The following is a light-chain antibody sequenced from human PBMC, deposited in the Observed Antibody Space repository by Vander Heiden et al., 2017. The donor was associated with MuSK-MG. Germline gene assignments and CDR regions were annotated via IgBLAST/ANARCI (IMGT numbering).Light chain of an antibody. V-gene: IGLV3-1*01. J-gene: IGLJ2*01. Sequence: SYELTQPPSVSVSPGQTASITCSGDKLGDKYACWYQQKPGQSPVLVIYQDSKRPSGIPERFSCSNSGNTATLTISGTQAMDEADYYCQAGDSSTVFGGGTKLTVL. CDR2: QDS. CDR3: QAGDSSTV. CDR1: KLGDKY.